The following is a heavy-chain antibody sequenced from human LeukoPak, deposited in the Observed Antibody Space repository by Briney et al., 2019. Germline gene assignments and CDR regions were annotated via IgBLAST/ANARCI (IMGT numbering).Heavy chain of an antibody. CDR2: IKSKTDGGTT. V-gene: IGHV3-15*01. CDR1: GFTFSNAW. J-gene: IGHJ4*02. Sequence: GGSLRLSCAASGFTFSNAWMSWVRQAPGKGLEWVGRIKSKTDGGTTDYAAPVKGRFTISRDDSKNTLYLQMNSLRAEDTAVYYCAKVQVLEIYYDMGYFDYWGQGTLVTVSS. CDR3: AKVQVLEIYYDMGYFDY. D-gene: IGHD3-9*01.